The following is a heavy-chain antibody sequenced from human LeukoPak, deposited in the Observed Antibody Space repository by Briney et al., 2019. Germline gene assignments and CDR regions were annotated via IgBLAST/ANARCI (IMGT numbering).Heavy chain of an antibody. CDR3: ARVRAGYYYYYYMDV. V-gene: IGHV4-59*11. CDR1: GGSISSHY. Sequence: SETLSLTCTVSGGSISSHYWSWIRQPPGKGLEWIGYIYYSGSTNYNPSLKSRVTISVDTSKNQFSLKLSSVTAADTAVYYCARVRAGYYYYYYMDVWGKGTTVTVSS. CDR2: IYYSGST. J-gene: IGHJ6*03.